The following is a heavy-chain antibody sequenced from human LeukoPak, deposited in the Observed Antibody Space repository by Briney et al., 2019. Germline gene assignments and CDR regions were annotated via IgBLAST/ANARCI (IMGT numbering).Heavy chain of an antibody. CDR3: AKRERWLQNNWFDP. CDR1: GFTFNSYG. Sequence: AGSLRLSCAASGFTFNSYGMLWVRQAPGQGLEGVAVISYDGSDKYYAVSVKGRFTIYRDNSKNTLYLQMNSLRAEDTAVYYCAKRERWLQNNWFDPWGHGTLVTVSS. V-gene: IGHV3-30*18. J-gene: IGHJ5*02. CDR2: ISYDGSDK. D-gene: IGHD5-24*01.